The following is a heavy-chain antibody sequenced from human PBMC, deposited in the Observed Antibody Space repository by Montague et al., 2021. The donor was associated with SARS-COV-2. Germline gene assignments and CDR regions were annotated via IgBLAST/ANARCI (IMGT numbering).Heavy chain of an antibody. CDR2: ITGSGGST. CDR3: AKGYYYDTSGYLHPFDY. V-gene: IGHV3-23*01. Sequence: SLRLSCAASRFTFSSYAMHWVRQAPGKGLEWVSGITGSGGSTYYADSVKGRFTISRDNSKNTLYLQMNSLRAEDTAVYYCAKGYYYDTSGYLHPFDYWGQGTLVTVSS. D-gene: IGHD3-22*01. J-gene: IGHJ4*02. CDR1: RFTFSSYA.